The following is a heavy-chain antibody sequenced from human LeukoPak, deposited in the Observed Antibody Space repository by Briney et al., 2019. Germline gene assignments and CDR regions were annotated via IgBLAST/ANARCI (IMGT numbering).Heavy chain of an antibody. Sequence: GGSLRLSCAASAFTLSSYGMSWVRQAPGKGLEWVSALSGNGGSTYYADSVKGRFTISRDNSKNTLYLQMNSLRAEDTAVYYCAKEYRYSGPYFWGDGFDIWGQGTMVTVSS. D-gene: IGHD1-26*01. CDR1: AFTLSSYG. J-gene: IGHJ3*02. V-gene: IGHV3-23*01. CDR3: AKEYRYSGPYFWGDGFDI. CDR2: LSGNGGST.